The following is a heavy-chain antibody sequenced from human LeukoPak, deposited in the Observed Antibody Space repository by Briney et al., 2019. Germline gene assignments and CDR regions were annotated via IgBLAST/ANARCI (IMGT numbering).Heavy chain of an antibody. V-gene: IGHV4-61*01. J-gene: IGHJ5*02. Sequence: SETLSLTCTVSGGSVSSGSYYWSWIRQPPGKGLEWIGYIYYSGSTNYNPPLKSRVTISVDTSKNQFSLKLSSVTAADTAVYYCARDGVGNWFDPWGQGTLVTVSS. D-gene: IGHD1-26*01. CDR1: GGSVSSGSYY. CDR2: IYYSGST. CDR3: ARDGVGNWFDP.